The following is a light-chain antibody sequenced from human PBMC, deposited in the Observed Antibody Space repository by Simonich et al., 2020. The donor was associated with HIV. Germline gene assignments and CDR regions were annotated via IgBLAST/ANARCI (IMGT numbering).Light chain of an antibody. CDR2: GAS. J-gene: IGKJ4*01. CDR1: QSVRNNY. V-gene: IGKV3-20*01. Sequence: EIVLTQSPVTLSLSPGERATLSCRASQSVRNNYLTWYQQKPGQPPRLLIYGASSRATVIPDRFSGSGSGTDFILTISRLEPEDFAVYYCQQYGSSPLTFGGGTKVEIK. CDR3: QQYGSSPLT.